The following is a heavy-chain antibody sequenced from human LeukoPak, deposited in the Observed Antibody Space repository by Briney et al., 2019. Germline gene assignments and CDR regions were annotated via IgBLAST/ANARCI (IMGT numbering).Heavy chain of an antibody. D-gene: IGHD3-22*01. CDR3: ARVLNYDSSGYYSLRYYYMDV. Sequence: GASVKVSCKASGYTFTGYYMHWVRQAPGQGLEWMGWINPNSGGTNYAQKFQGRVTITADESTSTAYMELSSLRSEDTAVYYCARVLNYDSSGYYSLRYYYMDVWGKGTTVTISS. CDR1: GYTFTGYY. V-gene: IGHV1-2*02. CDR2: INPNSGGT. J-gene: IGHJ6*03.